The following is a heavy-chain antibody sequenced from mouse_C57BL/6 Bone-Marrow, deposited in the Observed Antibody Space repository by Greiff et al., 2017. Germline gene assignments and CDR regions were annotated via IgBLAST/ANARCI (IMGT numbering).Heavy chain of an antibody. CDR1: GFTFSNYW. CDR2: IRLKSDNYAT. CDR3: TGYLLSYAMDY. D-gene: IGHD2-1*01. Sequence: EVMLVESGGGLVQPGGSMKLSCVASGFTFSNYWMNWVRQSPEKGLEWVAQIRLKSDNYATHYAESVKGRFTISRDDSKSSVYLQMNNLRAEDTGIYYCTGYLLSYAMDYWGQGTSVTVSS. J-gene: IGHJ4*01. V-gene: IGHV6-3*01.